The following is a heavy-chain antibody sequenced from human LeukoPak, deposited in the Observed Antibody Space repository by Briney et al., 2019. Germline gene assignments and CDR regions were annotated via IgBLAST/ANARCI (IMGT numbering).Heavy chain of an antibody. CDR2: IYHSGST. V-gene: IGHV4-38-2*02. CDR3: ARHAAAGTLGFDP. CDR1: GYSISSGYY. Sequence: SETLSLTCTGSGYSISSGYYWGWIRQPPGKGLEWIGSIYHSGSTYYNPSLKSRVTISVDTTKNQFSLKLSSVTAADTAVYYCARHAAAGTLGFDPWGQGTLVAVSS. J-gene: IGHJ5*02. D-gene: IGHD6-13*01.